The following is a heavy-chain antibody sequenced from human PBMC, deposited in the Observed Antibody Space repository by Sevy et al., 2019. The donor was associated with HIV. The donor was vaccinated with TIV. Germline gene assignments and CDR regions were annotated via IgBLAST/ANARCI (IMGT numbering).Heavy chain of an antibody. J-gene: IGHJ3*02. CDR3: ARDSEPAAFYDAFDI. CDR2: ISSSSSYI. D-gene: IGHD2-2*01. Sequence: GGSLRLSCAASGFTFSSYSMNWVRQAPGKGLEWVSSISSSSSYIYYADSVKGRFTISRDNAKNPLYLQMNSLRAEDTAVYYCARDSEPAAFYDAFDIWGQGTMVTVSS. CDR1: GFTFSSYS. V-gene: IGHV3-21*01.